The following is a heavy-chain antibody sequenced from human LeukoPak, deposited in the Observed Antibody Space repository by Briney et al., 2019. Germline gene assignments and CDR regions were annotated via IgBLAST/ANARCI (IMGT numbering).Heavy chain of an antibody. CDR2: ISYDGKNH. V-gene: IGHV3-30*18. CDR3: AKDGLCDEILTVGCIAD. Sequence: TGRSLRLSCAVSGFTFSTYGMHWVRQAPGKGLEWVAVISYDGKNHYYADSVKGRFTISRDNSKNTLSLQMNSLRAEDTAVYYCAKDGLCDEILTVGCIADWGQGTLVSVSS. D-gene: IGHD3-9*01. CDR1: GFTFSTYG. J-gene: IGHJ4*02.